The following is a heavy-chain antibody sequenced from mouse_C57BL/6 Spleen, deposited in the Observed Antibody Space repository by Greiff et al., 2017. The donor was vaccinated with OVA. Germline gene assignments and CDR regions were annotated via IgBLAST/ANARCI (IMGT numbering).Heavy chain of an antibody. D-gene: IGHD1-1*01. V-gene: IGHV14-2*01. CDR1: GFTITDYY. Sequence: EVQLQQSGAELVTPGASVTLSCTASGFTITDYYMHWVKQRPEQGLEWIGRIDPEDGETKYAPTFPGKATITADTSSNTAYLQLRSLTSEDTDVYYCATRKYYGSSYEYCDDWGQGTTLTVSA. J-gene: IGHJ2*01. CDR2: IDPEDGET. CDR3: ATRKYYGSSYEYCDD.